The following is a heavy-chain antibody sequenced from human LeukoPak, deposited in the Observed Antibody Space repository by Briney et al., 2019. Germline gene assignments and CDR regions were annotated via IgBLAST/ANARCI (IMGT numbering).Heavy chain of an antibody. CDR2: IKQLGGER. CDR1: GFTFRTSY. V-gene: IGHV3-7*03. Sequence: PRGSLRLSCVGPGFTFRTSYISSVREAPGKSLGKGANIKQLGGERLYVDSVKSRVTLSRDNAKNSVFMQKKRLRADGTAVYYFAAGSSSCSTMGLYFDHWGQGALVSVSS. J-gene: IGHJ4*02. D-gene: IGHD6-6*01. CDR3: AAGSSSCSTMGLYFDH.